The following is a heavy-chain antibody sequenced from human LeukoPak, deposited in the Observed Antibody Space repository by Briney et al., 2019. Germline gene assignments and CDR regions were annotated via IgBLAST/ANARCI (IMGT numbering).Heavy chain of an antibody. J-gene: IGHJ5*02. CDR3: ARAVPYPLTVRWGGFGVVIPSPWFDP. CDR1: GGSFSGYY. V-gene: IGHV4-34*01. D-gene: IGHD3-3*01. Sequence: PSETLSLTCAVYGGSFSGYYWSWIRQPPGKGLEWIGEINHSGSTNYNPSLKSRVTISVDTSKNQFSLKLSSVTAADTAVYYCARAVPYPLTVRWGGFGVVIPSPWFDPWGQGTLVTVSS. CDR2: INHSGST.